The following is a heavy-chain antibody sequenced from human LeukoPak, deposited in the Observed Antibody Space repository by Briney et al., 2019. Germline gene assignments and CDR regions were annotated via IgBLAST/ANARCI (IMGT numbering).Heavy chain of an antibody. Sequence: PGGSLKLSCAASGFTFSGSAMHWVRQASGKGLEWVGRIRSKANSYATAYAASVKGRFTISRDDSKNTAYLQMNSLKTEDTAVYYCTRHVDSSSWGEHAFDIWGQGTMVTVSS. CDR3: TRHVDSSSWGEHAFDI. CDR2: IRSKANSYAT. CDR1: GFTFSGSA. V-gene: IGHV3-73*01. J-gene: IGHJ3*02. D-gene: IGHD6-13*01.